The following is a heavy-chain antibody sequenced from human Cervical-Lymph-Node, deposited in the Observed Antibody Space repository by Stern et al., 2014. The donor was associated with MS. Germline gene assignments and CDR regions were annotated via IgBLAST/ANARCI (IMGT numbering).Heavy chain of an antibody. V-gene: IGHV4-59*01. J-gene: IGHJ1*01. CDR3: ASCSGASCYKIQH. CDR2: MYYTGST. Sequence: QEQLQESGTGLVIPSETLSLTCTVSGASIGTYFWGWIRQSPGRGLEWIGHMYYTGSTKYNPSLQSRLTLSVDTSKNQVSLELKSVTTADTAVYYCASCSGASCYKIQHWGQGALVIVSS. CDR1: GASIGTYF. D-gene: IGHD2-15*01.